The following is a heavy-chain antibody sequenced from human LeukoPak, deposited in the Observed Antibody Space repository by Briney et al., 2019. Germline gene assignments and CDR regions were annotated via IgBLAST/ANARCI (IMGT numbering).Heavy chain of an antibody. V-gene: IGHV4-61*02. CDR1: GDSISSGNYY. D-gene: IGHD2-15*01. J-gene: IGHJ4*02. CDR3: ARNSCSGGSCYDNRGYFDY. CDR2: IYTSGST. Sequence: PSETLSLTCTVSGDSISSGNYYWTWIRQPAGKGLEWIGRIYTSGSTNYNPSLKSRVTISVDTSKNQFSLKLSSVTAADTAVYFCARNSCSGGSCYDNRGYFDYWGQGTLVTVSS.